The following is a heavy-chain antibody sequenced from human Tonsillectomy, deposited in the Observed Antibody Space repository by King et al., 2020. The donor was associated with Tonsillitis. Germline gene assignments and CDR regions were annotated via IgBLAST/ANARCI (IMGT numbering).Heavy chain of an antibody. D-gene: IGHD3-3*01. CDR3: ARRRNWNGPFDF. CDR1: GGSISSNSYY. J-gene: IGHJ4*02. V-gene: IGHV4-39*01. Sequence: LQLQESGPGLVKPSETLSLTCTVSGGSISSNSYYWGWIRQPPGKGLEWIGTMYYSGSASYNPSLNSRATMSAETSKNQVSLKPSPVTAADTAMYYCARRRNWNGPFDFWGQGTLVTVSS. CDR2: MYYSGSA.